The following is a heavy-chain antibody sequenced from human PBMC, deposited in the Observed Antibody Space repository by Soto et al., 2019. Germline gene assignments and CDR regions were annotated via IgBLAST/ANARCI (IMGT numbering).Heavy chain of an antibody. V-gene: IGHV1-69*02. D-gene: IGHD2-21*02. CDR1: GGTFSSYT. CDR2: IIPILGIA. CDR3: ARVNGGNSLDY. Sequence: QVQLVQSGAAVKKPGSSVKVSCKASGGTFSSYTISWVRQAPGQGLEWMGRIIPILGIANYAQKFQGRVTITADKSTSTAYMERSSLRSEDAAVYYCARVNGGNSLDYWGQGTLVTVSS. J-gene: IGHJ4*02.